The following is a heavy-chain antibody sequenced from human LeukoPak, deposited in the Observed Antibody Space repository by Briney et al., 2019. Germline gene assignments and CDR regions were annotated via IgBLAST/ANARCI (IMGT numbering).Heavy chain of an antibody. Sequence: GGSLRLSCAASEFTFSSYWMTWVRQAPGKGLEWVANIKQDGSEKYYVDSVEGRFTISRDNAKNSLYLQMNSLRAEDTGVYYCARDTYDYVWESYQAYYCYMDVWGKGTTVTVSS. V-gene: IGHV3-7*01. D-gene: IGHD3-16*02. J-gene: IGHJ6*03. CDR1: EFTFSSYW. CDR3: ARDTYDYVWESYQAYYCYMDV. CDR2: IKQDGSEK.